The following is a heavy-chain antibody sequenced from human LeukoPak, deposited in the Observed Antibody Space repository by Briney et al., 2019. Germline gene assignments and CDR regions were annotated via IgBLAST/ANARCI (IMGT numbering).Heavy chain of an antibody. Sequence: SETLSLTCNVPGGSISSYYWSWIRQPAAKGLEWIGRIYTSGSTNYNPSLKSRVTMSVDTTKNHFSLKLISVTAADAAVYYCASTLHYYDGSGYRYWGEGTLVTASS. V-gene: IGHV4-4*07. D-gene: IGHD3-22*01. CDR2: IYTSGST. CDR1: GGSISSYY. J-gene: IGHJ4*02. CDR3: ASTLHYYDGSGYRY.